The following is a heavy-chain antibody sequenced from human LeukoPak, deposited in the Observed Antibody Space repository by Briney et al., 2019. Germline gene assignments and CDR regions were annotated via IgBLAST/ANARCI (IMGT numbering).Heavy chain of an antibody. CDR1: GFTFSSYW. D-gene: IGHD5-12*01. CDR2: IKQDGSEK. J-gene: IGHJ4*02. V-gene: IGHV3-7*04. Sequence: GGPLRLSCAASGFTFSSYWMSWVRQAPGKGLEWVANIKQDGSEKYYVESVKGRFTISRDHPKNSLYLQMNSLRAEDTAVYYCARVHHVMGYSGYDADYWGQGTLVTVSS. CDR3: ARVHHVMGYSGYDADY.